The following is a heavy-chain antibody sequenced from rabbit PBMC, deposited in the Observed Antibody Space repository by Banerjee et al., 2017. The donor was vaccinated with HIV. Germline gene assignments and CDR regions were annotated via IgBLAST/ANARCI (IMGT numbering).Heavy chain of an antibody. CDR2: ITYGGSA. CDR1: GFDFSTYG. D-gene: IGHD4-1*01. J-gene: IGHJ3*01. CDR3: ARTDFGSAWGADL. V-gene: IGHV1S47*01. Sequence: QEQLVESGGGLVQPGGSLKLSCKASGFDFSTYGVNWVRQAPGKGLEWIGYITYGGSASYGGGVNALSPLPRHNAQNTLYLQLNSLTAADTATYFCARTDFGSAWGADLWGQGTLVTVS.